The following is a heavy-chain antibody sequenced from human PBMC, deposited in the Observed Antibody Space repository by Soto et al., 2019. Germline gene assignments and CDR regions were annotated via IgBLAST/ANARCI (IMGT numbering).Heavy chain of an antibody. Sequence: ASETLSLTCAVSGGSISSSNWWSWVRQPPGKGLEWIGEIYHSGSTNYNPSLKSRVTISVGKSKNQFSLKLSSVTAADTAVYYCARDQVGYCSSTSCLIYYYYGMDVWGQGTTVTVSS. V-gene: IGHV4-4*02. J-gene: IGHJ6*02. CDR3: ARDQVGYCSSTSCLIYYYYGMDV. CDR2: IYHSGST. CDR1: GGSISSSNW. D-gene: IGHD2-2*01.